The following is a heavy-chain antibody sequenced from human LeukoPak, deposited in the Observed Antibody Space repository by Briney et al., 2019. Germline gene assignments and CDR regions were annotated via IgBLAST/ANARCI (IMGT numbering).Heavy chain of an antibody. D-gene: IGHD6-19*01. V-gene: IGHV4-34*01. CDR2: INHSGNT. CDR1: GGSFSDYY. J-gene: IGHJ4*02. CDR3: ARRLWDTSGWYFDY. Sequence: SETLSLTCAVCGGSFSDYYWTWVRQPPGKGLEWIGEINHSGNTNYNPSLKSRVTISVDTSKNQFSLKLTSVTAADTAVYYCARRLWDTSGWYFDYWGQGRLVIVSS.